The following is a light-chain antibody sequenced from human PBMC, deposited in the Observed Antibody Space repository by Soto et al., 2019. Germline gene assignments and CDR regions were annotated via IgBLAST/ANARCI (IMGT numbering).Light chain of an antibody. CDR1: SYDVGAYNY. CDR3: NSYTIASTWV. Sequence: QSALTQPASVSGSPGQSITISCTGTSYDVGAYNYVSWYQQHPGKAPKLMISEVSNRPSGIPNRFSSSKSGNTASLTISGLQAEDEADYYCNSYTIASTWVFGGGTKVTVL. V-gene: IGLV2-14*01. J-gene: IGLJ3*02. CDR2: EVS.